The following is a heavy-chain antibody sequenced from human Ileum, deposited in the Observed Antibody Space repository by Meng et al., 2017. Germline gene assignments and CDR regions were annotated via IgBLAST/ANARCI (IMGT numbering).Heavy chain of an antibody. CDR1: GFTFSSYW. D-gene: IGHD6-19*01. Sequence: GESLKISCAASGFTFSSYWMHWVRQAPGKGLVWVSRINTDGSSTSYADSVKGRFTISRDNAKNTLYLQMNSLRPEDTTEYYCGEVSSNAFDLWGQGTMVTVSS. V-gene: IGHV3-74*01. J-gene: IGHJ4*02. CDR2: INTDGSST. CDR3: GEVSSNAFDL.